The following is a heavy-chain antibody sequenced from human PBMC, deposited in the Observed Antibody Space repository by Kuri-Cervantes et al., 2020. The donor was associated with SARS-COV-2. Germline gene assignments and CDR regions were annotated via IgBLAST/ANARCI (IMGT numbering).Heavy chain of an antibody. D-gene: IGHD3-10*01. Sequence: GGSLRLSCAASGFTFSSYGMHWVRQAPGKGLEWVSSISSSSSYIYYADSVKGRFTISRDNAKNSLYLQMNSLRAEDTAVYYCAVPKGNDYYGSGSYDYWGQGTLVTVSS. CDR1: GFTFSSYG. CDR2: ISSSSSYI. J-gene: IGHJ4*02. V-gene: IGHV3-21*01. CDR3: AVPKGNDYYGSGSYDY.